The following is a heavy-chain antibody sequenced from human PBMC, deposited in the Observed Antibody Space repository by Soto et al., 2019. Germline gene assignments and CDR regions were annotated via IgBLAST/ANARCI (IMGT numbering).Heavy chain of an antibody. V-gene: IGHV4-30-4*01. CDR3: ARWIRDYYDSSGYLVG. J-gene: IGHJ4*02. D-gene: IGHD3-22*01. CDR1: GGSISSGDYY. CDR2: IYYSGST. Sequence: PSETLSLTCTVSGGSISSGDYYWSWIRQPPGKGLEWIGYIYYSGSTYYNPSLKSRDTISVDTSKNQFSLKLSSVTAADTAVYYCARWIRDYYDSSGYLVGWGQGTLVTVSS.